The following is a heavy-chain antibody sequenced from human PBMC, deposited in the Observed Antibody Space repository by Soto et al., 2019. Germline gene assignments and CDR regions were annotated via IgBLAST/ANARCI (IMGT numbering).Heavy chain of an antibody. Sequence: SETLSLTCTVSGGSISSYYWSWIRQPPGKGLEWIGYIYYSGSTNYHPSLKSRVTISVDTSKNQFSLKLSSVTAADTAVYYCARGVPAAMRGGPYYYYYGMDVWGQGTTVTVSS. V-gene: IGHV4-59*01. CDR3: ARGVPAAMRGGPYYYYYGMDV. CDR1: GGSISSYY. CDR2: IYYSGST. D-gene: IGHD2-2*01. J-gene: IGHJ6*02.